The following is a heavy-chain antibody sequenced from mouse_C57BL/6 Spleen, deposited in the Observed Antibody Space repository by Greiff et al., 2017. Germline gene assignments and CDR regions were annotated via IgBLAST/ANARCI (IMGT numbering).Heavy chain of an antibody. CDR1: GYTFTGYW. CDR2: ILPGSGST. CDR3: ARADYSNYVNFDY. D-gene: IGHD2-5*01. Sequence: QVQLQQSGAELMKPGASVKLSCKATGYTFTGYWIEWVKQRPGHGLEWIGEILPGSGSTYYNEKFKGKATLTADKSSSTAYMQLSSLTSEDSAVYFCARADYSNYVNFDYWGQGTTLTVSS. V-gene: IGHV1-9*01. J-gene: IGHJ2*01.